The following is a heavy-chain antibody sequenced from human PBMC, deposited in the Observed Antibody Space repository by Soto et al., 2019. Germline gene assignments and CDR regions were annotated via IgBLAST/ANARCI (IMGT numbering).Heavy chain of an antibody. CDR2: ISHDGSNK. CDR3: AKVRRLRFFAWLPDF. J-gene: IGHJ4*02. Sequence: HPGGSLRLSCAVSGSTFSSYGIHWVRQAPGKGLEWVAVISHDGSNKYYADPLKGRFTISRDNAKNRLYLQMNSLRPEDTAVYYCAKVRRLRFFAWLPDFWGQGTLVTVSS. D-gene: IGHD3-9*01. CDR1: GSTFSSYG. V-gene: IGHV3-30*18.